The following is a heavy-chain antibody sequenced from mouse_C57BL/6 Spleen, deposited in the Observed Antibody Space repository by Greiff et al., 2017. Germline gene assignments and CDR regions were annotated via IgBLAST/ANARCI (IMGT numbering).Heavy chain of an antibody. D-gene: IGHD1-1*01. CDR2: ISSGSSTI. J-gene: IGHJ2*01. V-gene: IGHV5-17*01. CDR3: ARNGGSSPCDY. CDR1: GFTFSDYG. Sequence: DVKLVESGGGLVKPGGSLKLSCAASGFTFSDYGMHWVRQAPEKGLEWVAYISSGSSTIYYADTVKGRFTISRDNAKNTLFLQMASLRSEDTAMYYCARNGGSSPCDYGGQGTTLTVSS.